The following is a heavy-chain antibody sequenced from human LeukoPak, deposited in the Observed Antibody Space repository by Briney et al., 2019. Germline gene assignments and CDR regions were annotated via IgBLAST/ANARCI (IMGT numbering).Heavy chain of an antibody. J-gene: IGHJ4*02. Sequence: GGSLRLPCAASGFTFSRYWMSWVRQAPGKGLEWVANIQQDGSEKYYVDSVKGRFSISRDNAKNSLYLQMNSLRAEDTAVYYCARDDHHFDYWGQGTLVTVSS. CDR3: ARDDHHFDY. D-gene: IGHD1-14*01. V-gene: IGHV3-7*04. CDR1: GFTFSRYW. CDR2: IQQDGSEK.